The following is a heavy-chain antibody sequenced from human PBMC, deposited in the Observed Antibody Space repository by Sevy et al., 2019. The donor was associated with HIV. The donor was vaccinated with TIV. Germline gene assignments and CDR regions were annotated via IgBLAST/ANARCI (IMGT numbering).Heavy chain of an antibody. CDR3: VSDKEVGAGILDA. CDR1: GFNFRNFW. V-gene: IGHV3-7*03. CDR2: IKQDGSEA. J-gene: IGHJ5*02. Sequence: GGSLRLSCVASGFNFRNFWMSWVRQAPGKGLEWVADIKQDGSEAYYVDSVKGRFTISRDNAKNSLYLQMNSLRGEDTAVYFCVSDKEVGAGILDAWGQGTPVTVSS. D-gene: IGHD1-26*01.